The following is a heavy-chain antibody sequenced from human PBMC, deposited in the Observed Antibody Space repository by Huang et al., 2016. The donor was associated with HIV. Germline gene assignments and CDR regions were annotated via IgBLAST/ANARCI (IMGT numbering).Heavy chain of an antibody. D-gene: IGHD3-10*01. V-gene: IGHV4-39*01. J-gene: IGHJ3*02. Sequence: QLQLQESGPGLVKPSETLSLTCTVSGGSISSSIYYWAWIRQPPGKGLEWIGSIYYSGSNYDNPSLNSRVTISVDTAKNQFSLKLSSVTAADTAVYYCARLSAYGSGRTDAFDIWGQGTMVTVSS. CDR1: GGSISSSIYY. CDR2: IYYSGSN. CDR3: ARLSAYGSGRTDAFDI.